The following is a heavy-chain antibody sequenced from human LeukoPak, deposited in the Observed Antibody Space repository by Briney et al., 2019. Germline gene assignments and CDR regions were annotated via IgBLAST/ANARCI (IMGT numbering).Heavy chain of an antibody. J-gene: IGHJ5*02. D-gene: IGHD3-3*01. CDR1: GFTFSSYS. Sequence: GGSLRLSCAASGFTFSSYSMNWVRQAPGKGLEWVSSISSSSSYIYYADSVKGRFTISRDNAKNSLYLQMNSLRAEDTAVYYCARDYYAFWSGYYTNNWFDPWGQGNLVTVSS. CDR3: ARDYYAFWSGYYTNNWFDP. CDR2: ISSSSSYI. V-gene: IGHV3-21*01.